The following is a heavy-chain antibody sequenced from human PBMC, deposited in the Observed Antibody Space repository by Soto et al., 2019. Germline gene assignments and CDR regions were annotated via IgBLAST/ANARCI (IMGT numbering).Heavy chain of an antibody. CDR2: ISAYNGNT. Sequence: ASVKVSCKASGYTFTIYGISWVRQAPGQGLEWMGWISAYNGNTNYAQKLQGRVTMTTDTSTSTAYMELRSLRSDDTAVYYCARDPPSRYYYYMDVWGKGTTVTVSS. V-gene: IGHV1-18*01. CDR3: ARDPPSRYYYYMDV. CDR1: GYTFTIYG. J-gene: IGHJ6*03.